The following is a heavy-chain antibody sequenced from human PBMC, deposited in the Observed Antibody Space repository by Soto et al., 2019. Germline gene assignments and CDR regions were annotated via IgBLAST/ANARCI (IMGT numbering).Heavy chain of an antibody. V-gene: IGHV3-21*01. CDR2: ISSTSRYT. Sequence: EGQLVESGGGLVKPGGSLRLSCAASGFIYNKSPMNWVRRAPGKGLEWVSYISSTSRYTYYADSVKGRFTISRDNAKNSLYLQLSRLGAEDTAVYYCARQKCTSTSCNHGMEVWGQGTKVTVSS. J-gene: IGHJ6*02. D-gene: IGHD2-2*01. CDR3: ARQKCTSTSCNHGMEV. CDR1: GFIYNKSP.